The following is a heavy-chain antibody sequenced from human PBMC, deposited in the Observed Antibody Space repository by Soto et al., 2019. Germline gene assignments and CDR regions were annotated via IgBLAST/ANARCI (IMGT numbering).Heavy chain of an antibody. J-gene: IGHJ5*02. Sequence: PSETLSLTCAVSGGSISSSNWWSWVRQPPGKGLEWIGEIYHSGSTNYNPSLKSRVTISVDKSKNQFSLKLSSVTAADTAVYYCASWNEGGYDSRWFDPWGQGTLVTVPS. CDR2: IYHSGST. CDR3: ASWNEGGYDSRWFDP. D-gene: IGHD5-12*01. V-gene: IGHV4-4*02. CDR1: GGSISSSNW.